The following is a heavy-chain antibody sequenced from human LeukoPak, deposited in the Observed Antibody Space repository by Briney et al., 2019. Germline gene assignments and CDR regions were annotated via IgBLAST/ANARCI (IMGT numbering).Heavy chain of an antibody. CDR2: ISGSGGST. V-gene: IGHV3-23*01. D-gene: IGHD3-22*01. CDR3: AKDHYYDSSGYCGY. Sequence: GGSLRLSCAASGFTFSSYAMSWVRQAPGKGLEWVSAISGSGGSTYYADSVKGRFTISRDNSKNTLYLQMNSLRAEDTAVYYCAKDHYYDSSGYCGYWGQGTLVTVSS. J-gene: IGHJ4*02. CDR1: GFTFSSYA.